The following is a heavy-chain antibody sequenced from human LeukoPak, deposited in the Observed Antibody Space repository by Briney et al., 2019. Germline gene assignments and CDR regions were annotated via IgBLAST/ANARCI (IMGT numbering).Heavy chain of an antibody. Sequence: PGGSLRLSCAASGFTFSSYAMSWVRQAPGKGLEWVSAISGSGGSTYYADSVKGRFTISRDNSKNTLYLQMNSLRAEDTAVYYCAKDLRIQLWAYYFDYWGQGTLVTVSS. V-gene: IGHV3-23*01. CDR1: GFTFSSYA. CDR2: ISGSGGST. D-gene: IGHD5-18*01. CDR3: AKDLRIQLWAYYFDY. J-gene: IGHJ4*02.